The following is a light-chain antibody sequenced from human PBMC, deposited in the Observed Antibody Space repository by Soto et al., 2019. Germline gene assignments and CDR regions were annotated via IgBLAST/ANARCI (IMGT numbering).Light chain of an antibody. CDR1: QSVDRNY. V-gene: IGKV3-20*01. CDR3: QQYGSSPLT. CDR2: VAS. J-gene: IGKJ4*01. Sequence: EIVLTQSPGALSLSPGERATLCCRASQSVDRNYLAWYQQKSGQAPRLLIYVASNRATGIPDSFSGSGSGTDFTLTISRLEPEDFAVYDCQQYGSSPLTFGGGTKGDIK.